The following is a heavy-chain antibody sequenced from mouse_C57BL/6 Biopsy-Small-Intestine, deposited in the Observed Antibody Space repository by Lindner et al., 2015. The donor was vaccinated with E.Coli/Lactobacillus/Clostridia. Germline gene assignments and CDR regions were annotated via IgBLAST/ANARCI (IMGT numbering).Heavy chain of an antibody. V-gene: IGHV1-54*01. CDR1: GYAYTNYL. D-gene: IGHD2-1*01. CDR3: ARVRGIYYGAMDY. J-gene: IGHJ4*01. CDR2: INPGSGGT. Sequence: VQLQESGAELVRPGTSVKVSCKASGYAYTNYLIEWVKQRPGQGLEWIGVINPGSGGTNYSEKFKGKATLTADKSSSTAYMQLSSLTSEDSAVYFCARVRGIYYGAMDYWGQGTSVTVSS.